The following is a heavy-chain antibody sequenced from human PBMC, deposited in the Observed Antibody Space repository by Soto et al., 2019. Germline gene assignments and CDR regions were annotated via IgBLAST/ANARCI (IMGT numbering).Heavy chain of an antibody. J-gene: IGHJ4*02. V-gene: IGHV3-23*01. CDR1: GFTFTTYA. CDR3: AKDYGGTYLFDY. CDR2: ITGDGSVS. Sequence: EVQLLESGGGWVQPGGSLRLSCAASGFTFTTYAMSWVRQAPGKGLEWVSTITGDGSVSYYADSVKGRFTISRDNSKNTLYLQVKSLRAEDPAVYYCAKDYGGTYLFDYWGQGSLVTVSS. D-gene: IGHD1-26*01.